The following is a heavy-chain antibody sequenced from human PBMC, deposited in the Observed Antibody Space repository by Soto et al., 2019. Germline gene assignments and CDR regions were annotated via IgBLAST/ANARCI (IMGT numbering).Heavy chain of an antibody. CDR2: INAGNGNT. CDR3: ARDVGGGRDLVVVPAHDAFDI. D-gene: IGHD2-2*01. Sequence: QVQLVQSGAEVKKPGASVKVSCKASGYTFTSYAMHWVRQAPGQRLEWMGWINAGNGNTKYSQKFQGRVTITRDTSASTAYMELGSLRSEDTAVYYCARDVGGGRDLVVVPAHDAFDIWGQGTMVTVSS. V-gene: IGHV1-3*01. J-gene: IGHJ3*02. CDR1: GYTFTSYA.